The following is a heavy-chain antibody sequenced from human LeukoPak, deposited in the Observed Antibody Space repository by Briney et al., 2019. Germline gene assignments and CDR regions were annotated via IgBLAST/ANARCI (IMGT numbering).Heavy chain of an antibody. V-gene: IGHV3-23*01. CDR1: GFSFSSYA. Sequence: GGSLRLSCATSGFSFSSYAMSWVRQAPGKGLEWVSAMSSSDDGRYYAASVRGRFTISGDTSRSTLYLQMNSLRAEDAAVYYCAKAPVTSCRGAFCYPFDYWGQGTLVTVSS. J-gene: IGHJ4*02. CDR2: MSSSDDGR. D-gene: IGHD2-15*01. CDR3: AKAPVTSCRGAFCYPFDY.